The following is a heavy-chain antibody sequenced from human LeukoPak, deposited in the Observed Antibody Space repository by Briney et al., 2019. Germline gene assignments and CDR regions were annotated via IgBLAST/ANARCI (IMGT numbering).Heavy chain of an antibody. CDR3: ARRRSSSWYFAL. CDR2: IYYSGST. D-gene: IGHD6-13*01. J-gene: IGHJ2*01. CDR1: GGSISSSSYY. V-gene: IGHV4-39*01. Sequence: SETLSLTCTVSGGSISSSSYYWGWIRQPPGKGLEWIGSIYYSGSTYYNPSLKSRVTISVDTSKNQFSLKLSSVTAADTAVYYCARRRSSSWYFALWGRGTLVTVSS.